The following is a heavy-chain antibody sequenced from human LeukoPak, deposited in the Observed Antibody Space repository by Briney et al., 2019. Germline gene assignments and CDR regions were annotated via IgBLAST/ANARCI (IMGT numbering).Heavy chain of an antibody. CDR2: MNPNSGNT. D-gene: IGHD6-13*01. J-gene: IGHJ6*03. V-gene: IGHV1-8*01. CDR3: ARNSRIAAAGIFGYYYYMDV. CDR1: GYTFTSYD. Sequence: ASVKVSCKASGYTFTSYDINWVRQATGQGLEWMGWMNPNSGNTGYAQKFQGRVTMTRNTSISTAYMELSRLRSDDTAVYYCARNSRIAAAGIFGYYYYMDVWGKGTTVTVSS.